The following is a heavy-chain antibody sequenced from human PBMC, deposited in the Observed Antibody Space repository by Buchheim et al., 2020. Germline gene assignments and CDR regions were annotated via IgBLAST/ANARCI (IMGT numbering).Heavy chain of an antibody. CDR1: GGSISSKSCY. Sequence: QLQLQESGPGLVKPSETLSLTCIVSGGSISSKSCYWGWIRQPPGKGLEWIGSIYYSGSTYYNPSFKSRVTISVDTTKNQFSLKFTSVTAADTAVYYCARYIVTQYTRSDRDYWGQGTL. CDR3: ARYIVTQYTRSDRDY. J-gene: IGHJ4*02. CDR2: IYYSGST. V-gene: IGHV4-39*07. D-gene: IGHD1-26*01.